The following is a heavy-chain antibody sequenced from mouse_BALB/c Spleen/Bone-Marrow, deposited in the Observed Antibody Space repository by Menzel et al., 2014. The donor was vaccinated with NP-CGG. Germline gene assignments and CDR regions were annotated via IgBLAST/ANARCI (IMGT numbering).Heavy chain of an antibody. D-gene: IGHD4-1*01. V-gene: IGHV5-17*02. CDR3: TRGGNWDDFDS. CDR1: GFTFSSFG. J-gene: IGHJ2*01. Sequence: EVQRVESGGGLVQPGGSRKLSCAASGFTFSSFGMHWVRQAPEKGLEWVAYISSGSSTIFYADTAKGRFTVSRDNPKNTLFLQMTSLRSGDTAMYFCTRGGNWDDFDSWGQGTTLTVSS. CDR2: ISSGSSTI.